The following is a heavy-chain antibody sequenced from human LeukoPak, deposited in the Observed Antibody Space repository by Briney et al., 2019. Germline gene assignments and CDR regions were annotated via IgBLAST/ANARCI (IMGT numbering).Heavy chain of an antibody. V-gene: IGHV4-59*01. D-gene: IGHD6-13*01. CDR1: DDSISDYY. CDR2: FYNSGRS. J-gene: IGHJ3*02. Sequence: SETLSLTCTVSDDSISDYYRGWIRQPPGKGLEWIGYFYNSGRSTYNPSLKSRVTISADTSKNQFSLKLSSVTAADTAVYYCASGSSSWDDAFDIWGQGTMVTVSS. CDR3: ASGSSSWDDAFDI.